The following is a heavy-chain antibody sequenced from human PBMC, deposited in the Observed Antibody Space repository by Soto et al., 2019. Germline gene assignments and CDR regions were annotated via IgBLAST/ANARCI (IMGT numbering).Heavy chain of an antibody. Sequence: EVQLVESGGGLVKPGGSPRLSCAASGFTFSSYSMNWVRQAPGKGLEWVSSISSSSSYIYYADSVKGRFTISRDNAKNSGYLQMNSLRAEDTAVYFCARGPPLTKAFAYWGQGTLVTGSS. J-gene: IGHJ4*02. CDR1: GFTFSSYS. CDR2: ISSSSSYI. CDR3: ARGPPLTKAFAY. V-gene: IGHV3-21*01.